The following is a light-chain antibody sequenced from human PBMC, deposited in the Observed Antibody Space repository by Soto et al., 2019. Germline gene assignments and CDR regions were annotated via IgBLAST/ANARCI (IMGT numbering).Light chain of an antibody. J-gene: IGKJ1*01. CDR2: VAS. CDR3: QQSANSPWT. V-gene: IGKV1-39*01. Sequence: IQLTHAPSSLAVSAVERLTITCLASQIISSYLNWYQQKPGKAPKLLIYVASNLQSGVPSRFSGSGSGTDFTLAINSLQPEDFATYFCQQSANSPWTFGQGTKVDIK. CDR1: QIISSY.